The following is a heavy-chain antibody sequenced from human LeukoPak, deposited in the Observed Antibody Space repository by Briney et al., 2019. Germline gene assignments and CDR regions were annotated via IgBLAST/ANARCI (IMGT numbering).Heavy chain of an antibody. CDR1: GFTFSSYA. CDR2: ISGSGGST. J-gene: IGHJ4*02. V-gene: IGHV3-23*01. D-gene: IGHD3-22*01. Sequence: GGSLRLSCAASGFTFSSYAMSWVRQAPGKGLEWVSAISGSGGSTYYADSVKGRFTISRDNSKNTLYLQMNSLRVEDTAVYYCSRVPFYYYGSSGYYYPDYWGQGTLVTVSS. CDR3: SRVPFYYYGSSGYYYPDY.